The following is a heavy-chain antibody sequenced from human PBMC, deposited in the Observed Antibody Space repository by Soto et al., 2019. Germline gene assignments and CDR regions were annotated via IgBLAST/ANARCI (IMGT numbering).Heavy chain of an antibody. CDR2: INHSGST. CDR1: GGSFSGYY. CDR3: ARWRGDCEMDYVDY. J-gene: IGHJ4*02. D-gene: IGHD3-16*01. V-gene: IGHV4-34*01. Sequence: QVQLQQWGAGLLKPSETLSLTCAVYGGSFSGYYWSWIRLPPGKGLAWIGEINHSGSTHCNTSLKSRVTILVDTSRNQFSLKLSSVTAADTAVYYCARWRGDCEMDYVDYWGQGTLVTVSS.